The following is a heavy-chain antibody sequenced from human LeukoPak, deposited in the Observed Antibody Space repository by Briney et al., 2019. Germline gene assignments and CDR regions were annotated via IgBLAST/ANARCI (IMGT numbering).Heavy chain of an antibody. CDR3: ARPGIADFDP. J-gene: IGHJ5*02. CDR1: GYTFTGYY. Sequence: GASVKVSCKASGYTFTGYYMHWVRRAPGQALEWMGRLNPNSGGTNYAQKFQGRVTMTRDTSISTAYMELSRLRSDDTAVYYCARPGIADFDPWGQGTLVTVSS. V-gene: IGHV1-2*06. CDR2: LNPNSGGT. D-gene: IGHD6-13*01.